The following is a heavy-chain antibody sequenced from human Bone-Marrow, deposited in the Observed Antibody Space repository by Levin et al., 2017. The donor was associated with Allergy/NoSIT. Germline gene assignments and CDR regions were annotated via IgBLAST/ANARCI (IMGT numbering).Heavy chain of an antibody. CDR3: AREGISGWYSWDY. V-gene: IGHV3-33*01. CDR1: GFTFSSYG. D-gene: IGHD6-19*01. CDR2: IWYDGTDK. Sequence: GGSLRLSCAASGFTFSSYGMHWVRQAPGKGLEWVAVIWYDGTDKYYVDSVKGRFTISRDNSKNTLYLQMNSLRAEDTAVYYCAREGISGWYSWDYWGQGTLVTVSS. J-gene: IGHJ4*02.